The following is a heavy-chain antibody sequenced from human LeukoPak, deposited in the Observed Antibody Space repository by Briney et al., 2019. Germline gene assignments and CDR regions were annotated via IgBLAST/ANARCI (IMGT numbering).Heavy chain of an antibody. Sequence: ASVKVSCKASGYTFTSYDINWVRQATGQGLEWMGWMNSNSGNTGYAQKFQGRVTMTRNTSISTAYMELSSLRSEDTAVYYCARRIRRGYSSGWYLFDYWGQGTLVTVSS. D-gene: IGHD6-19*01. CDR3: ARRIRRGYSSGWYLFDY. CDR2: MNSNSGNT. J-gene: IGHJ4*02. V-gene: IGHV1-8*01. CDR1: GYTFTSYD.